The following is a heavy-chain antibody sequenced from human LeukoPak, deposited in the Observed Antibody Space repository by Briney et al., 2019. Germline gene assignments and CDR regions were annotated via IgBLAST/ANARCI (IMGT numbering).Heavy chain of an antibody. CDR2: INHSGST. V-gene: IGHV4-34*01. CDR3: ARGRGYSYGYFDY. Sequence: SETLSLTCAVYSGSFSGYYWSWIRQPPGKGPEWIGEINHSGSTDYNPSLKSRVTISVDTSKNQFSLKLSSVTAADTAVYYCARGRGYSYGYFDYWGQGTLVTVSS. D-gene: IGHD5-18*01. CDR1: SGSFSGYY. J-gene: IGHJ4*02.